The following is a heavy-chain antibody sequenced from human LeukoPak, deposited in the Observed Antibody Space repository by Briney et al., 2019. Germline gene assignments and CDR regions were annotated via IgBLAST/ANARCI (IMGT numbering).Heavy chain of an antibody. CDR3: ARVDCSSTSCSEAFDI. Sequence: PSETLSLTCTVSGGSISGHYWSWIRQPPGKGLEWIGYIYYSGGTNYNPSLNSRVTISVDTSKNQFSLKLSSVTAADTAVYYCARVDCSSTSCSEAFDIWGQGTMVTVSS. CDR2: IYYSGGT. V-gene: IGHV4-59*11. D-gene: IGHD2-2*01. CDR1: GGSISGHY. J-gene: IGHJ3*02.